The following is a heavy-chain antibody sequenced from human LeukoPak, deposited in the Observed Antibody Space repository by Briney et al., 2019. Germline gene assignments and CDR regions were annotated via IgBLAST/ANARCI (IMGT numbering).Heavy chain of an antibody. D-gene: IGHD1-26*01. V-gene: IGHV3-7*01. J-gene: IGHJ6*03. CDR1: GFTFSTSW. CDR2: INQGGSEK. Sequence: GGSLRLCCTASGFTFSTSWMSWVRQAPGKGPEWVANINQGGSEKYYVDSVKGRFTISRDNARNSLYLQMNSLRAEDTAVYYCARDPYSGTYGDTYYYYMDVWGKGTTVTISS. CDR3: ARDPYSGTYGDTYYYYMDV.